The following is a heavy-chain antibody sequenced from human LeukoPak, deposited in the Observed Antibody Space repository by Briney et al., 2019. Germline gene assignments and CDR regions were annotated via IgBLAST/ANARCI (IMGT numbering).Heavy chain of an antibody. CDR2: INYSGST. CDR1: GGSISGRY. V-gene: IGHV4-59*11. D-gene: IGHD2-15*01. J-gene: IGHJ4*02. CDR3: ARDAGGGPFFDY. Sequence: SETLSLTCTFSGGSISGRYWGWIRQPPGKGLEWIGYINYSGSTDYNPSLKSRVTISLDTSKNQFSLKLSSVTAADTAVYYCARDAGGGPFFDYWGQGTLVTVSS.